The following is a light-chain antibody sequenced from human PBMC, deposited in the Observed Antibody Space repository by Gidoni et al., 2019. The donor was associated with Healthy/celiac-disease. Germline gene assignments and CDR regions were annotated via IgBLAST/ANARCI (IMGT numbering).Light chain of an antibody. CDR1: QSISSW. J-gene: IGKJ5*01. CDR3: QQYNSYLIT. Sequence: DIQLTQSLSTLSASVGDRVTITCRASQSISSWLAWYQQQPGKAPKLLIYDASSLKSGVPSRFSGGGSATEFTLTISSLQPDDFATYYCQQYNSYLITFGQGTRLEIK. V-gene: IGKV1-5*01. CDR2: DAS.